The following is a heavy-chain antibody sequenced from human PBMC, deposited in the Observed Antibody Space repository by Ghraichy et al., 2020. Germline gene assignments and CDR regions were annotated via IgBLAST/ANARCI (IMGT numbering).Heavy chain of an antibody. CDR2: MNPNSGNT. CDR1: GYTFTSYD. Sequence: ASVKVSCKASGYTFTSYDINWVRQATGQGLEWMGWMNPNSGNTGYAQKFQGRVTMTRNTSISTAYMELSSLRSEDTAVYYCARGVRSPIGSRQRYGGNSGYYYGMDVWGQGTTVTVSS. J-gene: IGHJ6*02. V-gene: IGHV1-8*01. CDR3: ARGVRSPIGSRQRYGGNSGYYYGMDV. D-gene: IGHD4-23*01.